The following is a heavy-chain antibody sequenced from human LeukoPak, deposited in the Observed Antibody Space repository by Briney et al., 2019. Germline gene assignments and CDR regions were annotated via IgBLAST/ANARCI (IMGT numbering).Heavy chain of an antibody. CDR2: ITGGHYAT. J-gene: IGHJ4*02. D-gene: IGHD5-12*01. CDR3: ARDVDIVATIQDY. Sequence: GGSLTLSCAACGISFSSFAMTWVRRAPGKGLEWVSSITGGHYATYNTDSVKGRFTISRDNAKNTLYLQMNSLRAEDTAVYYCARDVDIVATIQDYWGQGTLVTVSS. V-gene: IGHV3-23*01. CDR1: GISFSSFA.